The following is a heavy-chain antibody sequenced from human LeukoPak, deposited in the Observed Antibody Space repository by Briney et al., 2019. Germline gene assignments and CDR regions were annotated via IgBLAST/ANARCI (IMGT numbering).Heavy chain of an antibody. J-gene: IGHJ4*02. D-gene: IGHD3-9*01. CDR1: GFTFSSYD. CDR2: IGIAGDT. V-gene: IGHV3-13*04. Sequence: HPGGSLRLSCAASGFTFSSYDMHWVRHATGKGLEWVSAIGIAGDTYYSGSVKGRFTISRENAKNFLYLQMNSLRAGDTAVYYCARGNILTGYDCWGQGTLVTVSS. CDR3: ARGNILTGYDC.